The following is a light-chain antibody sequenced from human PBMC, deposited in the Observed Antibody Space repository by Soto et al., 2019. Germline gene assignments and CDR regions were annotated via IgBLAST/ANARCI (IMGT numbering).Light chain of an antibody. CDR3: QQYYSSPRT. J-gene: IGKJ1*01. V-gene: IGKV4-1*01. CDR1: QSLLFSSNNKNY. Sequence: DIVMTQSPDSLAVSLGETATVNCKSSQSLLFSSNNKNYLTWYQQKPGQPPKLLIYWASTRESGVPDRFSGSGSGTDFTLTISSLQAEDGAVYYCQQYYSSPRTFGQGTKVEIK. CDR2: WAS.